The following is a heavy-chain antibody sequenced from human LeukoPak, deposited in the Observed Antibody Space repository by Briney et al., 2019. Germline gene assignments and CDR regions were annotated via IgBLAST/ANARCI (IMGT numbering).Heavy chain of an antibody. CDR1: GYTFTGYY. D-gene: IGHD2-15*01. CDR2: INPNSGGT. Sequence: GASVKVSCKASGYTFTGYYMHWVRQAPGQGLEWMGRINPNSGGTNYAQKFQGRVTMTRDTSISTAYMELSRLRSDDTAVYYRAQTEGYCSGGSCYARDYWGQGTLVTVSS. J-gene: IGHJ4*02. CDR3: AQTEGYCSGGSCYARDY. V-gene: IGHV1-2*06.